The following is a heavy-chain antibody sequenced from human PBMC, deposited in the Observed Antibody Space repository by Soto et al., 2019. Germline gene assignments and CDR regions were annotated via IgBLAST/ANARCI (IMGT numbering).Heavy chain of an antibody. CDR2: IYWDDVK. CDR3: ARKGSGDYALDY. D-gene: IGHD4-17*01. CDR1: GFSLSTGGVG. Sequence: QITLKESGPTLVKPTQTLTLTCTLSGFSLSTGGVGVGWIRQSPGKALEWLAVIYWDDVKHYSPSLERRFTITKDTSESEVVLTMTNMDPVDTATYYCARKGSGDYALDYWGQGILVTVSS. J-gene: IGHJ4*02. V-gene: IGHV2-5*02.